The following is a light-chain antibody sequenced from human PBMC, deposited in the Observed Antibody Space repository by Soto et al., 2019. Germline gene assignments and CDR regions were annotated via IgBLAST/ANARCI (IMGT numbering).Light chain of an antibody. CDR1: SSDVCAYKY. CDR2: EVT. CDR3: TSYVGNDIWV. Sequence: QSALTQPPSASGSPGQSVTISCTGTSSDVCAYKYVSWYQQYPGKAPKLMIYEVTTRPSGVPDRFSGSKSGNTASLTVSGLQAEDEADYYCTSYVGNDIWVFGGGTKLTVL. J-gene: IGLJ3*02. V-gene: IGLV2-8*01.